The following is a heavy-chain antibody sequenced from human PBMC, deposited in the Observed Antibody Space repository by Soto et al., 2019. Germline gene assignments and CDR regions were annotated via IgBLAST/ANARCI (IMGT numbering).Heavy chain of an antibody. CDR2: IYSGGST. V-gene: IGHV3-53*01. J-gene: IGHJ6*02. CDR3: AVTATPHYYYYYGMDV. D-gene: IGHD2-21*02. Sequence: GGSLRLSCAASGVTFSSNYMSWVRQAPRKGLEWVSVIYSGGSTYYADSVKGRFTISRDNSKNTLYLQMNSLRAEDTAVYYCAVTATPHYYYYYGMDVWGQGTTVTVSS. CDR1: GVTFSSNY.